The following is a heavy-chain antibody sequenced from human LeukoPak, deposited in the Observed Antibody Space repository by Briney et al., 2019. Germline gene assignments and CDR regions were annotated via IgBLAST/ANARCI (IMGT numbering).Heavy chain of an antibody. CDR3: ARSIAVADAFDI. Sequence: LQTLSLTCAISGDSVSSNSAAWNWNRQSPSRGLEWLGRTYYRSKWYNDYAVSVKSRITINPDTSKNQFSLQLNSVTPEDTAVYYCARSIAVADAFDIWGQGTMVTVSS. CDR2: TYYRSKWYN. CDR1: GDSVSSNSAA. V-gene: IGHV6-1*01. D-gene: IGHD6-19*01. J-gene: IGHJ3*02.